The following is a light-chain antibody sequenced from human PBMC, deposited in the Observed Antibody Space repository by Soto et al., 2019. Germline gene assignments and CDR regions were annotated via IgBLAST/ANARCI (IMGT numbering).Light chain of an antibody. V-gene: IGKV1-39*01. Sequence: DIQMTQSPSSLSASVGDSVTITCRTSQSIRSDLNWYQQRPGKAPKLLIYTTSNLESGVPSRFSGSGSGTDFTLTISNLQPEDFATYFCQQGFSRPRTFGLGTTVEVK. CDR2: TTS. CDR3: QQGFSRPRT. J-gene: IGKJ1*01. CDR1: QSIRSD.